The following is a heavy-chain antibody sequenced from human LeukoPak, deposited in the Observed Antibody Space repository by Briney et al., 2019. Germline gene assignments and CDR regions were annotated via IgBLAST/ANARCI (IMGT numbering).Heavy chain of an antibody. D-gene: IGHD6-13*01. J-gene: IGHJ5*02. CDR3: AGESSSWFNNWFDP. V-gene: IGHV3-21*01. Sequence: PGGSLRLSCAASGFTFSSYSMNWVRQAPGKGLEWVSSISSSSSYIYYADSVKGRFTISRDNAKNSLYLQMNSLRAEDTAVYYCAGESSSWFNNWFDPWGQGTLVTVSP. CDR2: ISSSSSYI. CDR1: GFTFSSYS.